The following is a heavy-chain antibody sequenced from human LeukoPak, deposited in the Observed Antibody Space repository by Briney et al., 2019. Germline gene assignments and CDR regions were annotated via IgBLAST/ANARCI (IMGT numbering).Heavy chain of an antibody. V-gene: IGHV3-21*01. Sequence: PGGSLRLSCAASGFTFSSYSMNWVRQAPGKGLEWVSSISSSSSYIYYADSVKGRFTISRDNAKNSLYLQMNSLRAEDTAVYYCARGMVRGVQGVYCGQGTLVTVSS. CDR1: GFTFSSYS. CDR3: ARGMVRGVQGVY. J-gene: IGHJ4*02. D-gene: IGHD3-10*01. CDR2: ISSSSSYI.